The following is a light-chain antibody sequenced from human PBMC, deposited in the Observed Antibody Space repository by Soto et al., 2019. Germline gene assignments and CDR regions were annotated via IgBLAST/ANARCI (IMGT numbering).Light chain of an antibody. V-gene: IGKV1-27*01. CDR2: ATS. CDR1: QGSSSY. CDR3: NKCSSVIT. Sequence: DIQMTQSPSSLSASVGDRDTISCRASQGSSSYLAWYQQKLGKVPKLLISATSTFQSGVPSRFSGSGSGTDFTLTISSLHPEDVATSYCNKCSSVITFGQGTRLEIK. J-gene: IGKJ5*01.